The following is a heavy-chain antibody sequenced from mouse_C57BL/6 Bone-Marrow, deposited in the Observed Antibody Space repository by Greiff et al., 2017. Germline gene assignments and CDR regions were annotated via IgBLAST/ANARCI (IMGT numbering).Heavy chain of an antibody. Sequence: QLQQSGAELVRPGTSVKVSCKASGYAFTNYLIEWVKQRPGQGLEWIGVINPGSGGTNYNEKFKGKATLTADKSSSTAYMQLSSLTSEDSAVYFCEREGDYYGSSYPGFAYWGQGTLVTVSA. CDR1: GYAFTNYL. V-gene: IGHV1-54*01. CDR2: INPGSGGT. J-gene: IGHJ3*01. D-gene: IGHD1-1*01. CDR3: EREGDYYGSSYPGFAY.